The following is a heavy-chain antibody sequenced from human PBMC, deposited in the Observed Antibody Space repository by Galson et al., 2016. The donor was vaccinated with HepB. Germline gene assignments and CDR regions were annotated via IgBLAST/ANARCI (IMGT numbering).Heavy chain of an antibody. V-gene: IGHV3-33*06. D-gene: IGHD4-17*01. J-gene: IGHJ6*03. Sequence: SLRLSCAASGFTFSCCGMHWVRQAPGKGLEWVAVIWPDATNEKYGDAVKGRFTISRDNSKNTLYLQMNSLRVEDTAVYYCAKEGHYEGHFYMDVWGEGTTVPVSS. CDR3: AKEGHYEGHFYMDV. CDR1: GFTFSCCG. CDR2: IWPDATNE.